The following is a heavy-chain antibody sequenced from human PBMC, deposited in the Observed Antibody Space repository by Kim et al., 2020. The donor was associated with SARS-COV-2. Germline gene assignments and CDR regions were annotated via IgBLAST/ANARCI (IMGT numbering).Heavy chain of an antibody. D-gene: IGHD2-15*01. J-gene: IGHJ4*02. CDR1: GVSITSHY. CDR3: SREGDFDGGSFFFDY. CDR2: VYHSGST. Sequence: SETLSLTCTVSGVSITSHYWTWIRQPPGKGLEWIGFVYHSGSTNYNPSPKSRVTMSVETSKNQSSLQLTSMTAADTAIYYCSREGDFDGGSFFFDYWGQGTLVTVSS. V-gene: IGHV4-59*11.